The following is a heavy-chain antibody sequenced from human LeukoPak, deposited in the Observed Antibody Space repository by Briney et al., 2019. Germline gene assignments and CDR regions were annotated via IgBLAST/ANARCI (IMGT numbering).Heavy chain of an antibody. Sequence: KTRGSLRLSCAASGFTFSDYYMSWIRQAPGKGLGWVSYISGSGSTIYYADSVKGRLTISRDNAKNSLYLQMNSLRAEDTAVYYCARERGYDFWSGSRVLFDYWGQGTLVTVSS. CDR3: ARERGYDFWSGSRVLFDY. D-gene: IGHD3-3*01. CDR2: ISGSGSTI. CDR1: GFTFSDYY. J-gene: IGHJ4*02. V-gene: IGHV3-11*04.